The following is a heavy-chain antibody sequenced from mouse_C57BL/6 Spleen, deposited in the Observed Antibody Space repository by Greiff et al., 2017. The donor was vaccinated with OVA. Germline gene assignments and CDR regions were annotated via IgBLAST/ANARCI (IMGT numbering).Heavy chain of an antibody. CDR3: AKGDNAYDDY. J-gene: IGHJ2*01. Sequence: VHLVESGPGLVAPSQSLSITCTVSGFSLTSYGVSWVRQPPGKGLEWLGVIWGDGSTYSHSALISRLSISKDNYKGQVFLKLNSLQNDDTATYYRAKGDNAYDDYWGQGTTLTVSS. D-gene: IGHD2-12*01. V-gene: IGHV2-3*01. CDR1: GFSLTSYG. CDR2: IWGDGST.